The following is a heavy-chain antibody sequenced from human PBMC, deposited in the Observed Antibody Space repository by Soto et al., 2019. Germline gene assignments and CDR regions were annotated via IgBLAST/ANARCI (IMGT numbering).Heavy chain of an antibody. V-gene: IGHV3-23*01. Sequence: GGSLTLSCAASGFTFSSYAMSWVRQAPGKGLEWVSAISGSGGSTYYADSVKGRFTISRDNSKNTLYLQMNSLRAEDTAVYYCAKDKEEYSSSEYFDYWGQGTLVTVSS. CDR2: ISGSGGST. CDR3: AKDKEEYSSSEYFDY. CDR1: GFTFSSYA. D-gene: IGHD6-13*01. J-gene: IGHJ4*02.